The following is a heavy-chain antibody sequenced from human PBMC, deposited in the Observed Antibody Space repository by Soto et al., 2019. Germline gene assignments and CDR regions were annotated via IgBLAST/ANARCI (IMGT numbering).Heavy chain of an antibody. CDR2: IIPIFGTA. Sequence: SVKVSCKASGGTFSSYAISWVRQAPGQGLEWMGGIIPIFGTANYAQKFQGRVTITADESTSTAYMELSSLRSEDTAVYYCAAGRNDSSGYYLDAFDIWGQGTMVTVSS. V-gene: IGHV1-69*13. CDR3: AAGRNDSSGYYLDAFDI. CDR1: GGTFSSYA. J-gene: IGHJ3*02. D-gene: IGHD3-22*01.